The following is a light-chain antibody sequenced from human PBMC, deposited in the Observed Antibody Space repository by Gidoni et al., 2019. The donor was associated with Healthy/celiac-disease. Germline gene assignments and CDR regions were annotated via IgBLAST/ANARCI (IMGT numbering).Light chain of an antibody. J-gene: IGKJ2*01. CDR2: GAS. Sequence: EIVLTQSPGTLSLSPGERATLSCRASQRVGSSFLAWYQQKPGQAPRLLIYGASSRATGIPARFRGSGSGTDFTLTISRLEPEDFVVYYCQQYGNSPYTFGQGTKLEIK. CDR3: QQYGNSPYT. V-gene: IGKV3-20*01. CDR1: QRVGSSF.